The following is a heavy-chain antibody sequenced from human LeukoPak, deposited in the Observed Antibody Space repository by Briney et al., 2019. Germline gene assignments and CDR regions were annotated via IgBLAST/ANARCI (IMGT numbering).Heavy chain of an antibody. CDR1: GDSVSSNSAT. J-gene: IGHJ4*02. D-gene: IGHD3-16*01. CDR2: TYRRSKWSN. Sequence: SQTLSLTCAISGDSVSSNSATWNRIRQSPSRGLEWLGRTYRRSKWSNDYAVSLRGRISINPDTSKNQFSLQLNSVTPEDTAVYYCARGYGGATDCWGQGTLVTVSS. V-gene: IGHV6-1*01. CDR3: ARGYGGATDC.